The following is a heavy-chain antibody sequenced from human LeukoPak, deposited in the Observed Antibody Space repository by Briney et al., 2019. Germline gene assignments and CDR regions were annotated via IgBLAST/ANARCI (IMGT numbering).Heavy chain of an antibody. Sequence: GGSLRLSCAASGFTFSSYGMHWVRQAPGKGLEWVAVVSYDGSDKHYADSVKGRFTISRDNSKNTLYLQVNSLRGDDTAVYYCANRFCTSSGCGVAYWGQGTLVTVSS. CDR1: GFTFSSYG. J-gene: IGHJ4*02. D-gene: IGHD2-2*01. V-gene: IGHV3-30*18. CDR3: ANRFCTSSGCGVAY. CDR2: VSYDGSDK.